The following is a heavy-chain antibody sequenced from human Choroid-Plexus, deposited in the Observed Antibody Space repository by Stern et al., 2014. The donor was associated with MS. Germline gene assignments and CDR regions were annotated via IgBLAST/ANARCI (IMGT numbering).Heavy chain of an antibody. CDR2: ISGPVGPT. CDR3: AKWPHHIAVAGTRYFQH. V-gene: IGHV3-23*04. J-gene: IGHJ1*01. D-gene: IGHD6-19*01. Sequence: MQLVQSGGGLVQPGGSLRLSCAASGFSFSSYAMSWVRQTPGKGLQWVSVISGPVGPTYYADSVTDRFTISIDNSKNTLYLQMDSLRADDTAVYYCAKWPHHIAVAGTRYFQHWGQGTLVTVSS. CDR1: GFSFSSYA.